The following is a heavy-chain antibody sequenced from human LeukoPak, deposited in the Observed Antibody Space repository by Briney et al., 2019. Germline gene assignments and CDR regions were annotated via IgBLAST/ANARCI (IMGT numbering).Heavy chain of an antibody. Sequence: ASVKVSCKASGYTFTSYYMHWVRQAPGQGLEWMGIINPSGGSTSYAQKFQGRVTMTRDMPTSTVYMELSSLRSEDTAVYYCARAPPQERRLQFGGQGTLVTVSS. CDR3: ARAPPQERRLQF. CDR1: GYTFTSYY. D-gene: IGHD5-24*01. CDR2: INPSGGST. V-gene: IGHV1-46*01. J-gene: IGHJ4*02.